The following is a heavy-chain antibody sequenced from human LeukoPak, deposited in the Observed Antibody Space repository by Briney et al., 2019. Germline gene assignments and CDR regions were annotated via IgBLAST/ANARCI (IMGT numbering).Heavy chain of an antibody. V-gene: IGHV3-9*01. CDR2: ISWNSGSI. D-gene: IGHD2-2*02. J-gene: IGHJ4*02. Sequence: GRSLRLSCAASGFAFDDYAMHWVRQAPGKGLEWVSGISWNSGSIGYADSVKGRFTISRDNAKNSLYLQMNSLRAEDTAVYYCARVPSIVVVPAATPSDYWGQGTLVTVSS. CDR1: GFAFDDYA. CDR3: ARVPSIVVVPAATPSDY.